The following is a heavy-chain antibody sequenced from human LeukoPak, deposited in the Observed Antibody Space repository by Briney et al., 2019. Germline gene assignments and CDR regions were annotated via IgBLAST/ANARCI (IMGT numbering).Heavy chain of an antibody. CDR3: ARVGVGRGESSSWYFLVDY. CDR1: GYTSTSYG. V-gene: IGHV1-18*01. J-gene: IGHJ4*02. D-gene: IGHD6-13*01. CDR2: ISAYNGNT. Sequence: ASVKVSCKASGYTSTSYGISWVRQAPGQGLEWMGWISAYNGNTNYAQKLQGRVTMTTDTSTSTAYMELRSLRSDDTAVYYCARVGVGRGESSSWYFLVDYWGQGTLVTASS.